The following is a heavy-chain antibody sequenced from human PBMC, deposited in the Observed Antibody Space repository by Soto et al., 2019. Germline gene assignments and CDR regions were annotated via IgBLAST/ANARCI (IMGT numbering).Heavy chain of an antibody. CDR1: GGSISSYY. D-gene: IGHD2-8*01. CDR3: ARGVLMVYAIDY. V-gene: IGHV4-59*01. CDR2: IYYSGSA. J-gene: IGHJ4*02. Sequence: KPSETLSLTCTVSGGSISSYYWSWIRQPPGKGLEWIGYIYYSGSANYNPSLKSRVTISVDTSKNQFSLKLSSVTAADTAVYYCARGVLMVYAIDYWGQGTLVTVSS.